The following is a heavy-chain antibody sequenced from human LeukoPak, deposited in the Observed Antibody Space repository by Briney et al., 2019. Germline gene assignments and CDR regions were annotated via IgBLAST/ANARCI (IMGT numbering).Heavy chain of an antibody. CDR3: ARGRYSSSWYSAFDI. V-gene: IGHV3-30-3*01. D-gene: IGHD6-13*01. CDR2: ISYDGSNK. J-gene: IGHJ3*02. Sequence: GRSLRLSCAASGFTFSSYAMHWVRQAPGKGLEWVAVISYDGSNKYYADSVKGRFTISRDNSKNTLYLQMNSLRAEDTAVYYCARGRYSSSWYSAFDIWGQGTMVTVSS. CDR1: GFTFSSYA.